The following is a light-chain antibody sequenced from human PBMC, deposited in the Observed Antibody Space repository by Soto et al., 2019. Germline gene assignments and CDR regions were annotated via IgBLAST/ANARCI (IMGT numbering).Light chain of an antibody. V-gene: IGKV3-11*01. CDR3: QQRSNWIT. CDR1: QSVATN. J-gene: IGKJ5*01. CDR2: GAS. Sequence: VLTQSPATLSVSPGERATLSCRASQSVATNLAWYQQRPGQAPRLLIYGASKRAVGLPARFSGSGSGTEFTLTISSLEPEDFALYYCQQRSNWITFGQGTRLEIK.